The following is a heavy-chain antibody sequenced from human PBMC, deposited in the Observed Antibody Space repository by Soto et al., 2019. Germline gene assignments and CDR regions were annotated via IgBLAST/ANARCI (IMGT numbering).Heavy chain of an antibody. CDR2: IIPIFGTA. D-gene: IGHD1-20*01. CDR3: ARAYNWNRFDC. CDR1: RGTFSSYS. Sequence: SVKVSSKASRGTFSSYSISWVRQAPGQGLEWMGGIIPIFGTANYAQKFQGRVTITADESTSTAYMELSSLRSEDTAVYYCARAYNWNRFDCWGQGTLVTVSS. V-gene: IGHV1-69*13. J-gene: IGHJ4*02.